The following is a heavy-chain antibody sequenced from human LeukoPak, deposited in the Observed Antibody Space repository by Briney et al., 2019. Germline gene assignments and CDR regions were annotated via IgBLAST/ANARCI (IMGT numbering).Heavy chain of an antibody. D-gene: IGHD6-13*01. CDR3: ARGGSWYSYNWFDP. Sequence: SETLSLTCALYGGSFSTYYWFWIRQPPGKGLEWIGEINHSGSTNYNPSLKRRVTISVDTSKNQFSLKLGSVTAADTAVYYCARGGSWYSYNWFDPWGQGTLVTVSS. J-gene: IGHJ5*02. CDR2: INHSGST. V-gene: IGHV4-34*01. CDR1: GGSFSTYY.